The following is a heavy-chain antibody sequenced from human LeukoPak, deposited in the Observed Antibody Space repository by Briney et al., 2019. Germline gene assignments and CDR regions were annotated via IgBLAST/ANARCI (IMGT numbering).Heavy chain of an antibody. V-gene: IGHV3-23*01. CDR2: ISDRGDNT. J-gene: IGHJ4*02. Sequence: GGTLRLSCAASGFTFSAYGMTWVRQAPGKGLEWVSHISDRGDNTYYADSVRGRFTISRDNSKNTLYLRMNSLRVEDTAVYYCARVGGHWGQGTLVTVSS. CDR3: ARVGGH. CDR1: GFTFSAYG. D-gene: IGHD3-10*01.